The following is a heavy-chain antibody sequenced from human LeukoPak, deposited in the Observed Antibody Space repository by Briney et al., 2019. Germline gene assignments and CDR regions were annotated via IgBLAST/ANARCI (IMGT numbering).Heavy chain of an antibody. D-gene: IGHD2-21*01. CDR2: IIPIFGTA. CDR1: GGTFSSYA. J-gene: IGHJ5*02. Sequence: SVKVSCKASGGTFSSYAISWVRQAPGQGLEWMGGIIPIFGTANYAQKSQGRVTITADESTSTAYMELSSLRSEDTAVYYCAREGAHSKKTYNWFDPWGQGTLVTVSS. CDR3: AREGAHSKKTYNWFDP. V-gene: IGHV1-69*01.